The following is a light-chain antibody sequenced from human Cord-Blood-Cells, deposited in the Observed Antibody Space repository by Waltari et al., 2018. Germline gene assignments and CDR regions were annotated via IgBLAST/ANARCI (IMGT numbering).Light chain of an antibody. V-gene: IGLV2-8*01. CDR3: SSYAGSTL. CDR1: STDVGGYNY. Sequence: QSALTQPPSASGSPGQSVTIPCPGTSTDVGGYNYVSWYQQHPGKAPKLMIYEVSKRPSGVPDRFSGSKSGNTASLTVSGLQAEDEADYYCSSYAGSTLFGGGTKLTVL. J-gene: IGLJ3*02. CDR2: EVS.